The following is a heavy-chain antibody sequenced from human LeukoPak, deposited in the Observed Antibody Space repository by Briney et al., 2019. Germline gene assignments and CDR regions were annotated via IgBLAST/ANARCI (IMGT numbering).Heavy chain of an antibody. CDR1: KFTFSSYW. D-gene: IGHD2-2*01. CDR3: ARGTPGYCSRTSCQDWFDP. J-gene: IGHJ5*02. V-gene: IGHV3-7*01. CDR2: IKEDGSET. Sequence: PGGSLRLSCAASKFTFSSYWMSWVRQAPGKGLEWVAHIKEDGSETYYVDSVKGRFTISRDNAKNSLYLQMNSLRAGDTAFYYCARGTPGYCSRTSCQDWFDPWGQGTLVTVSS.